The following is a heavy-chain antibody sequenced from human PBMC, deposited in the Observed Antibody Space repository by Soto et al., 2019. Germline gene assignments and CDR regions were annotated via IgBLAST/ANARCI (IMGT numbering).Heavy chain of an antibody. CDR3: AVDYSNGYYFDY. CDR2: IYHSGTT. D-gene: IGHD4-17*01. CDR1: GYSISSRFY. V-gene: IGHV4-38-2*02. J-gene: IGHJ4*02. Sequence: SETLSLTWTVYGYSISSRFYWGWLQQPPGKGLEWIGSIYHSGTTYYNPSLKSRVTISVATSKNQFSLKLTSVTAADTAVYYCAVDYSNGYYFDYWGQGTLVTVSS.